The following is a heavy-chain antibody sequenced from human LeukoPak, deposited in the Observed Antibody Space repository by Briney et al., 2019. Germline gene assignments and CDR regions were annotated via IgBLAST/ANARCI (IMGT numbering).Heavy chain of an antibody. J-gene: IGHJ4*02. CDR3: AKDRWEDTLDY. Sequence: PGGSLRLSCAASGFTFSSYAMHWVRQAPGKGLEWVAVISYDGSNKYYADSVKGRFTISRDNSKNTLYLQMNSLRAEDTAVYYCAKDRWEDTLDYWGQGTLVTVSS. V-gene: IGHV3-30-3*01. D-gene: IGHD5-18*01. CDR1: GFTFSSYA. CDR2: ISYDGSNK.